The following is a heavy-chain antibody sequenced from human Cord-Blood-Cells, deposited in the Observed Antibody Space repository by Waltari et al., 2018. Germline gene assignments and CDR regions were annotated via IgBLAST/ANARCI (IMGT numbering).Heavy chain of an antibody. CDR2: IGTAGDT. V-gene: IGHV3-13*01. D-gene: IGHD3-10*01. Sequence: EVQLVESGGGLVQPGGSLRLSCAASVFTFRSYDMHWVGQATGKGLEWVSAIGTAGDTYYPGSVKGRFTISRENAKNSLYLQMNSLRAGDTAVYYCARSRDFDLWGRGTLVTVSS. CDR3: ARSRDFDL. J-gene: IGHJ2*01. CDR1: VFTFRSYD.